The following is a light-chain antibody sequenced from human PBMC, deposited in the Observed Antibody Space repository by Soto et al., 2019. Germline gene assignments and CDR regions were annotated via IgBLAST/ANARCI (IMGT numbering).Light chain of an antibody. J-gene: IGKJ3*01. CDR2: GAS. CDR3: QQYGNSPFA. V-gene: IGKV3-20*01. Sequence: ETVLTQSPGTLCLSPGERATLSCRASQSVSTNYLAWYQLKPGQAPGLLIYGASSRATGIPDRFSGSGSGTDFTLTISRLEPEDFAVYYCQQYGNSPFAFGPGTKVEIK. CDR1: QSVSTNY.